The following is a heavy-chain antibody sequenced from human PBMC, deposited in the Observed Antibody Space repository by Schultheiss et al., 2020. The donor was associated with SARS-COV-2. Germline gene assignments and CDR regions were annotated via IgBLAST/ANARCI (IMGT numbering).Heavy chain of an antibody. D-gene: IGHD5-18*01. CDR2: IYYTGNT. Sequence: SQTLSLTCTVSGGSISSGGYYWSWIRQHPGKGLEWIGYIYYTGNTNYNPSLKSRVTMSIDTSRNHFSLQLNSVTAADTAIYYCARRRVHTAGAYHWFDPWGQGIMVTVSS. CDR3: ARRRVHTAGAYHWFDP. CDR1: GGSISSGGYY. J-gene: IGHJ5*02. V-gene: IGHV4-31*03.